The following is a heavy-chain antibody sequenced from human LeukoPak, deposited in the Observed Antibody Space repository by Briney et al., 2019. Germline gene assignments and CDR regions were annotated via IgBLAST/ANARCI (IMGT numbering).Heavy chain of an antibody. J-gene: IGHJ6*03. Sequence: GRSLRLSCAASGFTFSSYAMHWVRQAPGKGLEWVAVISYDGSNKYYADSVKGRFTISRDNAKNSLYLQMNSPRAEDTAVYYCARDHLSGYSDSWYPTDYYMDVWGKGTTVTVSS. CDR2: ISYDGSNK. V-gene: IGHV3-30-3*01. CDR3: ARDHLSGYSDSWYPTDYYMDV. CDR1: GFTFSSYA. D-gene: IGHD6-13*01.